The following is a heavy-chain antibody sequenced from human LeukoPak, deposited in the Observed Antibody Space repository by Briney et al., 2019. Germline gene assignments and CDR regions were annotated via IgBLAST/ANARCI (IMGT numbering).Heavy chain of an antibody. CDR2: IYYSGST. D-gene: IGHD5-24*01. CDR3: ARDGYNQFDY. V-gene: IGHV4-59*11. CDR1: GGSISSHY. Sequence: SETLSLTCTISGGSISSHYWSWIRQPPGKGLEWIGYIYYSGSTNYNPSLKSRVTISVDTSKNQFSLKVNSVTAADTAVYYCARDGYNQFDYWGQGTLVTVSS. J-gene: IGHJ4*02.